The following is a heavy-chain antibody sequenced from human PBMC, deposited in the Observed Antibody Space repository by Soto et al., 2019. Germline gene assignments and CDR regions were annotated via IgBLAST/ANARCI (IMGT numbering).Heavy chain of an antibody. CDR2: ISYDGSNK. J-gene: IGHJ6*02. D-gene: IGHD6-13*01. CDR1: GFTFSSYA. V-gene: IGHV3-30-3*01. CDR3: ARNRIAAAGTSLDHHYYYYYGMDV. Sequence: GGSLRLSCAASGFTFSSYAMHWVRQAPGKGLEWVAVISYDGSNKYYADSVKGRFTISRDNSKNTLYLQMNSLRAEDTAVYYCARNRIAAAGTSLDHHYYYYYGMDVWGQGTTVTVSS.